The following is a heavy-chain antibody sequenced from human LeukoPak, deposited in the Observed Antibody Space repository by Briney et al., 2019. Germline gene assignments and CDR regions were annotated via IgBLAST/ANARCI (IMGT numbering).Heavy chain of an antibody. CDR1: AYNFTTYW. CDR3: ARPASRGYSSGWYRYFQH. Sequence: GESLKISCKGSAYNFTTYWIGWVRQMPGKGLEWMGIIYLGDSDTRYSPSFQGQVTISADKSISTAYLQWSSLKASDTAMYYCARPASRGYSSGWYRYFQHWGQGTLVTVSS. D-gene: IGHD6-19*01. J-gene: IGHJ1*01. V-gene: IGHV5-51*01. CDR2: IYLGDSDT.